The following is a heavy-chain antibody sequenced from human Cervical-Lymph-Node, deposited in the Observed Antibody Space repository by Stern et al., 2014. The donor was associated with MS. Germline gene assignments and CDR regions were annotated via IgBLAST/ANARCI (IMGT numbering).Heavy chain of an antibody. CDR2: IYDRGST. J-gene: IGHJ4*02. D-gene: IGHD6-19*01. Sequence: QVQLQQWGAGLLKPSETLSLTCAVSGGSLNGYYWSWIRQTPGTGLEWLGEIYDRGSTDYNPSLKSRLTMSLDTSTNHFSLKLASVTAADTAVYYCARSGVAVRDFDYWGQGTLVAFSS. CDR1: GGSLNGYY. CDR3: ARSGVAVRDFDY. V-gene: IGHV4-34*01.